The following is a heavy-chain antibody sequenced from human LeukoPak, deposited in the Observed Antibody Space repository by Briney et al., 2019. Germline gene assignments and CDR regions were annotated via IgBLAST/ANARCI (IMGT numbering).Heavy chain of an antibody. Sequence: SGGSLRLSCAASGFTFSSYAMSWVRQAPGKGLEWVSAISGSGGSTYYADSVKGRFTISRDNSKNTLYLQMNSLRAEDTAVYYCAKGVAGYSSSWYLYYFDYWGQGTLVTVSS. CDR1: GFTFSSYA. CDR2: ISGSGGST. D-gene: IGHD6-13*01. CDR3: AKGVAGYSSSWYLYYFDY. V-gene: IGHV3-23*01. J-gene: IGHJ4*02.